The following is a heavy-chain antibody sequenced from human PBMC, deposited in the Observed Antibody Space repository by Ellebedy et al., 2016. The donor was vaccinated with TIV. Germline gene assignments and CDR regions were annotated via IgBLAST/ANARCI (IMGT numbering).Heavy chain of an antibody. CDR2: ITKSGDYM. D-gene: IGHD1-26*01. V-gene: IGHV3-21*01. CDR3: TRDRIVGATSYGY. Sequence: GESLKISCTASGFTFSSYIMNWVRQAPGKGLEWISSITKSGDYMYYADSVKGRFTISRDNAGNSLDLQMNSLRADDTAVYYCTRDRIVGATSYGYWGQGTLVTVSS. CDR1: GFTFSSYI. J-gene: IGHJ4*02.